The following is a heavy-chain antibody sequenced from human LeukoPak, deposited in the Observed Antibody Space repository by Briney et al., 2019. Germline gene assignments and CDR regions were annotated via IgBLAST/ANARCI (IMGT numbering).Heavy chain of an antibody. J-gene: IGHJ4*02. CDR3: AKADSSGFYSYFDN. CDR1: GFTFNAYS. V-gene: IGHV3-21*04. D-gene: IGHD3-22*01. CDR2: ISRASESI. Sequence: GGSLRLSCAASGFTFNAYSMGWVRQAPGKGLEWVSIISRASESIFYADSVKGRFTISGDNAKNSLYLQMNSLRAEDSAVYYCAKADSSGFYSYFDNWGQGTLVTVSS.